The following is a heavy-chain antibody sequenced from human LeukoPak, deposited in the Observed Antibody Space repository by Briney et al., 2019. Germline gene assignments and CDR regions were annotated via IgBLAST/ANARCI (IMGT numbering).Heavy chain of an antibody. CDR2: IKSKIDGGTT. CDR1: GVAFSNAW. J-gene: IGHJ4*02. CDR3: TTVQRGGGSFDY. V-gene: IGHV3-15*01. D-gene: IGHD1-1*01. Sequence: GGSLRLSCAASGVAFSNAWMTWVRQAPGRGLGWVGRIKSKIDGGTTDYAAPVKGRFTISRDDSKNTLYLQMNSLKTEDTAVYYCTTVQRGGGSFDYWGQGTLVTVSS.